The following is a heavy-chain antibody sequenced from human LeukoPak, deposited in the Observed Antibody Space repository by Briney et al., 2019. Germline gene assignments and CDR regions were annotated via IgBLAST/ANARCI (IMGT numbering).Heavy chain of an antibody. CDR2: IGASGGST. CDR3: AKAEGYDILTGLDY. Sequence: GGSLRLSCATSGFTFSSYAMSWVRQAPGKGLEWVSGIGASGGSTYYADSVKGRFTIPRDNSKNTLYLQMNSLRTEDTAVYYCAKAEGYDILTGLDYWGQGTLVTVSA. V-gene: IGHV3-23*01. CDR1: GFTFSSYA. J-gene: IGHJ4*02. D-gene: IGHD3-9*01.